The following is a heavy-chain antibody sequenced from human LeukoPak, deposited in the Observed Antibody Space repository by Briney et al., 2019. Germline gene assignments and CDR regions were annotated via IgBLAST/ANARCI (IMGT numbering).Heavy chain of an antibody. CDR1: GFTFSSCA. V-gene: IGHV3-23*01. D-gene: IGHD1-26*01. CDR2: ISGSGGST. CDR3: ARDPTYYLRYGYFDS. J-gene: IGHJ4*02. Sequence: GGSLRLSCAASGFTFSSCAMSWVRQAPGKGLEWVSAISGSGGSTYYADSVKGRFTISRDNANNVLYLQMNSLRAEDTAVYYCARDPTYYLRYGYFDSWGQGTLVTVSS.